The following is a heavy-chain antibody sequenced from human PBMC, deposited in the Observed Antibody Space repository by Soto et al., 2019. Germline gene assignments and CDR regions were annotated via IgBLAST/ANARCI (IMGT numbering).Heavy chain of an antibody. CDR2: IIPIFGTA. CDR1: GGTFSSYA. V-gene: IGHV1-69*01. Sequence: QVQLVQSGAEVKKPGSSVKVSCKASGGTFSSYAISWVRQAPGQGLEWMGGIIPIFGTANYAQKFQGRVTITADESTRTAYMELSSLRSEDTAVYYCASTTDSYYDFWSGYYPSGYWGQGTLVTVSS. D-gene: IGHD3-3*01. J-gene: IGHJ4*02. CDR3: ASTTDSYYDFWSGYYPSGY.